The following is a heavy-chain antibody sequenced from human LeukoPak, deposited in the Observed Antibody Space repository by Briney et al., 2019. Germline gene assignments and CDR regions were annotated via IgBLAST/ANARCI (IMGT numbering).Heavy chain of an antibody. CDR1: GFTFTTYA. V-gene: IGHV1-18*01. Sequence: GASVKVSCKTSGFTFTTYAISWVRQAPRLGLECMGWISAYNGVTNYAQNVQDRVTMTTDTSTSTAYLERRNLRSDDTAVYFCASYRNGAFDIWGQGTTITVSS. D-gene: IGHD1-14*01. CDR3: ASYRNGAFDI. J-gene: IGHJ3*02. CDR2: ISAYNGVT.